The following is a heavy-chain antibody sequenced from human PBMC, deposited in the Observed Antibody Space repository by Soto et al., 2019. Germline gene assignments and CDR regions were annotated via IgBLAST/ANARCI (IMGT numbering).Heavy chain of an antibody. Sequence: NPSETLSLTCTVSGGSISSGGYYWSWIRQHPGKGLEWIGYIYYSGSTYYNPSLKSRVTISVDTSKNQFSLKLSSVTAADTAVYYCARWGLGEDIVVVPAASDAFDIWGQGTMVTVSS. V-gene: IGHV4-31*03. J-gene: IGHJ3*02. CDR3: ARWGLGEDIVVVPAASDAFDI. CDR1: GGSISSGGYY. CDR2: IYYSGST. D-gene: IGHD2-2*01.